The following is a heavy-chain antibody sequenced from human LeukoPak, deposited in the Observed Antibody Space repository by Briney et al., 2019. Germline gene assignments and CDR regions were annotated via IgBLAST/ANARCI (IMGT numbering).Heavy chain of an antibody. Sequence: AGGPLRLSCAASGFTFSSYWMNWVRQAPGKGLVWVSRIASDGSSTTYADSVKGRFSISRDNAKNTLYLQMNSLRAGDTAVYYCARDPSGHGMDVWGQGTTVTVSS. D-gene: IGHD6-19*01. CDR3: ARDPSGHGMDV. CDR1: GFTFSSYW. CDR2: IASDGSST. J-gene: IGHJ6*02. V-gene: IGHV3-74*01.